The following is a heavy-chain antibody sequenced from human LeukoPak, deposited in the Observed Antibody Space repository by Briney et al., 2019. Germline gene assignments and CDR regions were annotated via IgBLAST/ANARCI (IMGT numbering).Heavy chain of an antibody. D-gene: IGHD6-19*01. Sequence: SETLSLTCTVSGGSISSGDYYWSWIRQPPGKGLEWIGYIYYSGSTYYNPSLKSRVTISVDTSKNQFSLKLSSVTAADTAVYYCARAPFQSSGWYCDYWGQGTLVTVSS. V-gene: IGHV4-30-4*01. CDR3: ARAPFQSSGWYCDY. CDR1: GGSISSGDYY. CDR2: IYYSGST. J-gene: IGHJ4*02.